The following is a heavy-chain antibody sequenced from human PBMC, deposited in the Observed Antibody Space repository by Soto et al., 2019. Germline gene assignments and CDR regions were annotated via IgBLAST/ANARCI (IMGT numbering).Heavy chain of an antibody. CDR1: GFTFSNAW. CDR2: ISGSGDST. J-gene: IGHJ5*02. D-gene: IGHD3-10*01. Sequence: EVQLVESGGGLVKPGGSLRLSCAASGFTFSNAWMSWVRQAPGKGLEWVSIISGSGDSTYYADSVKGRFTISRDNTKNPLYLQMNSLRAEDTAVYYCANKFFSGSGSYRGWFDPWGQGTLVTVSS. V-gene: IGHV3-23*04. CDR3: ANKFFSGSGSYRGWFDP.